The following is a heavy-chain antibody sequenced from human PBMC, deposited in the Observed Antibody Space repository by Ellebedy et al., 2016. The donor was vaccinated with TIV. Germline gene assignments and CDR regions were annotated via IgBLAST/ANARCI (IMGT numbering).Heavy chain of an antibody. V-gene: IGHV4-59*01. CDR2: VYSSGTT. CDR3: ARDLDSGRYPGH. CDR1: GGSISTYY. D-gene: IGHD3-10*01. Sequence: SETLSLXXTVSGGSISTYYWSWIRQPPGKGLEWIGYVYSSGTTNYNPSLKSRVTISIDTSKNQFSLKLSSLTAADTAVYYCARDLDSGRYPGHWGQGTLVTVSS. J-gene: IGHJ4*02.